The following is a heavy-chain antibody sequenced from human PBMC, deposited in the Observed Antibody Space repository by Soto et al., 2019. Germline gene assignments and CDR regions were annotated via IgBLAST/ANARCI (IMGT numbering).Heavy chain of an antibody. Sequence: QITFKESGPSPGKPPQTLTVTCTFSGFSLSNSGVGVGWVRQAPGKGLGWLALIYGDNDKRYSPSLKTRLTITKDTSKNQVVLTMTNMDPVDTATYYCAHCTLHDYGDYDPGTSHVFDSWGQGTLVTVSS. CDR2: IYGDNDK. J-gene: IGHJ4*02. CDR3: AHCTLHDYGDYDPGTSHVFDS. CDR1: GFSLSNSGVG. V-gene: IGHV2-5*02. D-gene: IGHD4-17*01.